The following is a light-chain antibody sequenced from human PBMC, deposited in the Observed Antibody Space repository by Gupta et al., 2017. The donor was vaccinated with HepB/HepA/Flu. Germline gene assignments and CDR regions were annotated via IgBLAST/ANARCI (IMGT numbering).Light chain of an antibody. CDR1: TLGEKY. V-gene: IGLV3-1*01. CDR2: QDY. J-gene: IGLJ3*02. CDR3: QTWVNGTWV. Sequence: SYELPQPSPVSVYPEQTATITCSGDTLGEKYVSWYRQRPGQSPVLVIYQDYRRSSGIPERLSGSNSGNAGTLTIAGTQALDEADYYCQTWVNGTWVFGGGTKLTVL.